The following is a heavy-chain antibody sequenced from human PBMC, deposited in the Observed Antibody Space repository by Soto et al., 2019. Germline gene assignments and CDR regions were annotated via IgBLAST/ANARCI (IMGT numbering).Heavy chain of an antibody. CDR1: GSSSDPFT. V-gene: IGHV3-9*02. D-gene: IGHD2-15*01. CDR2: LSWDRSTV. Sequence: GGSLRLSCVASGSSSDPFTMHWVRELPGKGLEWVAGLSWDRSTVAYADSVQGRFTISRDHAKNSVDLLMDSLRPDDTALYFCAVSSPDIVVLPSSIYFASWGPGTQVTVSS. J-gene: IGHJ4*02. CDR3: AVSSPDIVVLPSSIYFAS.